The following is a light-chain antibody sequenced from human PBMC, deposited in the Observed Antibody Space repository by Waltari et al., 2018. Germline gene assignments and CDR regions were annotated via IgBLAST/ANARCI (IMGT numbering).Light chain of an antibody. J-gene: IGLJ3*02. V-gene: IGLV1-47*01. Sequence: QSVLTHPPSASGTPVPRVTISCSGSSSNIGRTFAYWYQHLPGTAPKLLIYKNNQRPAGVPDRFSGSKSGTSASLAISGLRSEDEADYYCAAWDDGLSAWVFGGGTKLTVL. CDR3: AAWDDGLSAWV. CDR2: KNN. CDR1: SSNIGRTF.